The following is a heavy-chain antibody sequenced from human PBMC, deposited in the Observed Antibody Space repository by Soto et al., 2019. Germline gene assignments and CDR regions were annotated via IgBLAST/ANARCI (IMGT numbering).Heavy chain of an antibody. V-gene: IGHV3-64*01. CDR3: ASDVFDSTRWYAFDI. CDR2: IRSNGGST. D-gene: IGHD3-9*01. CDR1: GFTFSSYA. J-gene: IGHJ3*02. Sequence: ESGGGLVQPGGSLRLSCAASGFTFSSYAMHWVRQAPGKGLEYVSAIRSNGGSTYYANSVKGRFTISRDNSKNTLYLQMGSLRAEDMAVYYCASDVFDSTRWYAFDIWGQGTMVTVSS.